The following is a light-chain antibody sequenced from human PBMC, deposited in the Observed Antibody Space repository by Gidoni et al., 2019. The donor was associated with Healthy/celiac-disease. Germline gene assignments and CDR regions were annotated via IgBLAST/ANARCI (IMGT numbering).Light chain of an antibody. J-gene: IGKJ5*01. CDR1: QSISSY. Sequence: DIQMTQSPSSLSASVGDRVTITCRASQSISSYLNWYQHKPGKAPKLLIYAASSLQSGVPSRFSGSGSGTDFTLTISSLQPEDFATYYCQQSYSTPSTFXHXTRLEIK. V-gene: IGKV1-39*01. CDR2: AAS. CDR3: QQSYSTPST.